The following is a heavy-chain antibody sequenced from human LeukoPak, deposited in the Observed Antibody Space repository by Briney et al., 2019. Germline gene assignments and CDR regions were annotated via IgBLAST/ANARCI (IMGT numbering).Heavy chain of an antibody. CDR3: AKDLREQLGPLDY. V-gene: IGHV3-23*01. Sequence: GGSLRLSCAASGFTFSSYAMSWVRQAPGKGLEWVSAISGSGGSTYYADSVKGRFTISRDNSKNTLYLQMSSLRAEDTAVYYCAKDLREQLGPLDYWGQGTLVTVSS. CDR2: ISGSGGST. J-gene: IGHJ4*02. D-gene: IGHD6-6*01. CDR1: GFTFSSYA.